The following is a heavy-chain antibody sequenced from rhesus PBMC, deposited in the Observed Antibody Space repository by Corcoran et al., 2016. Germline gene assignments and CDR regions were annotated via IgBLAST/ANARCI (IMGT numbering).Heavy chain of an antibody. Sequence: QLQLQESGPGLVKPSETLSLTCAVSGGPISSNYWSWIRQPPGKGLEWLGRISGSGGSTDYNPSLKSRVTISTDTSKNQFSLKLSSVAAADTAVYYCARESGSYYLDAFDFWGQGLRVTVSS. CDR2: ISGSGGST. V-gene: IGHV4-173*01. D-gene: IGHD3-16*01. CDR1: GGPISSNY. J-gene: IGHJ3*01. CDR3: ARESGSYYLDAFDF.